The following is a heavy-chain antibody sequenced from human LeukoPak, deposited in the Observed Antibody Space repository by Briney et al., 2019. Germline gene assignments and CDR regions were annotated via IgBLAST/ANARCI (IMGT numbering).Heavy chain of an antibody. CDR2: ISGSGGST. D-gene: IGHD5-18*01. CDR3: AKGYSYGYGLNRYFDY. V-gene: IGHV3-23*01. Sequence: PGESLKISCAASGFTFSSYAMSWVRQAPGKGLEWVSAISGSGGSTYYADSVKGRFTISRDNSKNTLYLQMNSLRAEDTAVYYCAKGYSYGYGLNRYFDYWGQGTLVTVSS. J-gene: IGHJ4*02. CDR1: GFTFSSYA.